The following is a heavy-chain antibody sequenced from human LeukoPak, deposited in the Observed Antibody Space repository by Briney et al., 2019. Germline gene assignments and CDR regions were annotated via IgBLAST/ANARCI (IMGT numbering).Heavy chain of an antibody. CDR2: IIPIFGTA. Sequence: SVKVSCKASGGTFRSYAISWVRQAPGQGLEWMGGIIPIFGTANYAQKFQGRVTITTDESTSTAYMELSSLRSEDTAVYYCARGGVVTAIRGYYYYMDVWGKGTTVTVSS. J-gene: IGHJ6*03. V-gene: IGHV1-69*05. CDR3: ARGGVVTAIRGYYYYMDV. CDR1: GGTFRSYA. D-gene: IGHD2-21*02.